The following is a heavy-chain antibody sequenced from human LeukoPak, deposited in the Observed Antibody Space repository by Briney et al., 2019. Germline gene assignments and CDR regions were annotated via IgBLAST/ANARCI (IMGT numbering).Heavy chain of an antibody. CDR2: ISSSSSTI. CDR1: GFTLSSYG. J-gene: IGHJ4*02. CDR3: ARDYYDSSAPRYFDY. D-gene: IGHD3-22*01. V-gene: IGHV3-48*01. Sequence: GGSLRLSCAVSGFTLSSYGMSWVRQAPGKGLEWVSYISSSSSTIYYADSVKGRFTISRDNAKNSLYLQMNSLRAEDTAVYYCARDYYDSSAPRYFDYWGQGTLVTVSS.